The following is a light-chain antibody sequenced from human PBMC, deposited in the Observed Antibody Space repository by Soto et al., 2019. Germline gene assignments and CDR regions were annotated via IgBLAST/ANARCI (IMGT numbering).Light chain of an antibody. CDR3: QQYGSSPTT. CDR2: GAS. J-gene: IGKJ1*01. Sequence: ENVLTQSPGALSLSQGGRATLSCRASQSVFNNHIGWYQQKPGQAPRRLIFGASFRATGIPDRFSGSGSGTDFTLTISSLEPEDFAVYYCQQYGSSPTTFGQGTKVDI. V-gene: IGKV3-20*01. CDR1: QSVFNNH.